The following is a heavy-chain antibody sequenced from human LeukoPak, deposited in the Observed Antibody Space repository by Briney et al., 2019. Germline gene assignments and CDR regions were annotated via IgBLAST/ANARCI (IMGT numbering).Heavy chain of an antibody. Sequence: PGGSLRLSHAASGFTFSSYSMNWVRQAPGKGLEWVASISSSSSYIYYADSVKGRFTISRDNANNSLYLQMNSLRAEDTAVYYCDGDQQVPGMDVWGKGTTVTVPS. CDR1: GFTFSSYS. J-gene: IGHJ6*04. V-gene: IGHV3-21*01. CDR3: DGDQQVPGMDV. D-gene: IGHD6-13*01. CDR2: ISSSSSYI.